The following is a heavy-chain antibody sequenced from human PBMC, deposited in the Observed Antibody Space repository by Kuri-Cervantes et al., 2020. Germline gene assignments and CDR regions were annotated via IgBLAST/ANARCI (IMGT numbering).Heavy chain of an antibody. CDR1: GGSISSSSYY. Sequence: SETLSLTCTVSGGSISSSSYYWGWIRQPPGKGLEWIGSIYYSGSTYYNPSLKSRVTISVDTSKNQFSLKLSSVTAADTAVYYYARQMATKSDGAFDIWGQGTMVTVSS. D-gene: IGHD5-24*01. CDR3: ARQMATKSDGAFDI. V-gene: IGHV4-39*01. CDR2: IYYSGST. J-gene: IGHJ3*02.